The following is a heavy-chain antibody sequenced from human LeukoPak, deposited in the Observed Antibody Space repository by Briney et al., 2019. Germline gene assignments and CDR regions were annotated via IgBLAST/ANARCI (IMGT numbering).Heavy chain of an antibody. J-gene: IGHJ6*02. CDR3: ARAGKWTPYNYYYGMDV. D-gene: IGHD3-16*01. Sequence: PGGSLRLSCAASGFTVSGNYMTWVRLAPGKDLEWVSLISAANIAYYADSVKGRFTISRDNAKNTLYLQTNSLRAEDTALYYCARAGKWTPYNYYYGMDVWGQGTTVTVSS. V-gene: IGHV3-53*01. CDR2: ISAANIA. CDR1: GFTVSGNY.